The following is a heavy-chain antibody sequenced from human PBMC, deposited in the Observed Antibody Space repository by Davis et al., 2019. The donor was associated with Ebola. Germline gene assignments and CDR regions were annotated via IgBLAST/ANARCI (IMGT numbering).Heavy chain of an antibody. D-gene: IGHD3-10*01. CDR3: VREWFGETD. Sequence: PGGSLRLSCAASGFTFSNYDMNWVRQAPGKGLEWVSNINAGSSRKSYADSVKGRFTISRDNAKNSLYLQMNRLGDEDTAVYYCVREWFGETDWGQGTLVTVSS. CDR2: INAGSSRK. V-gene: IGHV3-48*02. J-gene: IGHJ4*02. CDR1: GFTFSNYD.